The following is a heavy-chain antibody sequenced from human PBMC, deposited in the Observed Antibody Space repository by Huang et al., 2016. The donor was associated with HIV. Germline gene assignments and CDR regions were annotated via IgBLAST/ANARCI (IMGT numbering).Heavy chain of an antibody. CDR3: ATSYGYFPH. CDR2: INNNGSKL. Sequence: EVQLVESGGGLVQPGGSLTLSCAASGFTLSAYSMNWVRQTQEKGLELVSYINNNGSKLCYAESVKGRFTISRDNAKNSLYLQMNSLRDDDTAVFYCATSYGYFPHWGQGTLVTVSS. V-gene: IGHV3-48*02. D-gene: IGHD5-18*01. CDR1: GFTLSAYS. J-gene: IGHJ1*01.